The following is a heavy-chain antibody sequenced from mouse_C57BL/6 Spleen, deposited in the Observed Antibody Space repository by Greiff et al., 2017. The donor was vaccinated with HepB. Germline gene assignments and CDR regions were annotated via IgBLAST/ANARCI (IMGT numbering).Heavy chain of an antibody. CDR1: GYTFTSYW. CDR2: IHPNSGST. J-gene: IGHJ1*03. V-gene: IGHV1-64*01. CDR3: ARDWGTVVATNWYFDV. D-gene: IGHD1-1*01. Sequence: QVQLQQPGAELVKPGASVKLSCKASGYTFTSYWMHWVKQRPGQGLEWIGMIHPNSGSTNYNEKFKSKATLTVDKSSSPAYMQLSSLTSEDSAVYYCARDWGTVVATNWYFDVWGTGTTVTVSS.